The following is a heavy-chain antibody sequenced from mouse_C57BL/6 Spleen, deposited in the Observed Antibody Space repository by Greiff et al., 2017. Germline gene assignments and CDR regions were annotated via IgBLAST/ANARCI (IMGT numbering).Heavy chain of an antibody. Sequence: LKQSGAELVRPGTSVKVSCKASGYAFTNYLIEWVKQRPGQGLEWIGVINPGSGGTNSNEKFKGKATLTADKSSSTAYMQLSSLTSEDSAVYFCARESTDYYAMDYWGQGTSVTVSS. V-gene: IGHV1-54*01. CDR2: INPGSGGT. CDR3: ARESTDYYAMDY. J-gene: IGHJ4*01. CDR1: GYAFTNYL. D-gene: IGHD1-1*01.